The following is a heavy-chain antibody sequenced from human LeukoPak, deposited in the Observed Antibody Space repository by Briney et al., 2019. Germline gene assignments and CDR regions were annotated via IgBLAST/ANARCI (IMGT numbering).Heavy chain of an antibody. CDR2: IDPDSGGT. CDR3: TRPPGRDGYNRYDY. CDR1: GYTFTGYY. D-gene: IGHD5-24*01. J-gene: IGHJ4*02. Sequence: ASVRVSCKPSGYTFTGYYMHWVRQAPGQGLEWMGRIDPDSGGTNYAQKFQGRVTMTRDTSISTAYMEVGRLRSDDTAVYYCTRPPGRDGYNRYDYWGQGTLVTVSS. V-gene: IGHV1-2*06.